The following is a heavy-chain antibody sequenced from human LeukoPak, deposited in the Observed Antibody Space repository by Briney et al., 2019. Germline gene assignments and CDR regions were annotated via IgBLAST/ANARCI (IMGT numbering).Heavy chain of an antibody. CDR3: ARERVGTDGDIVFVW. V-gene: IGHV3-74*01. CDR1: GFTLSSHW. D-gene: IGHD5-24*01. CDR2: ISIDGSRT. Sequence: AGSLRLSCAASGFTLSSHWMHWVRQAPGKGLVWVSRISIDGSRTTYADSVKGRVSISRDNAKNMLYLQRNSLRAEDTAVYYFARERVGTDGDIVFVWWGQGALVTVSS. J-gene: IGHJ4*02.